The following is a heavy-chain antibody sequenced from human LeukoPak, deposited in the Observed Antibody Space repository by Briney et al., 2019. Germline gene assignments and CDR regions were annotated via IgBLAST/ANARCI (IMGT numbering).Heavy chain of an antibody. CDR1: GYTXTSYG. D-gene: IGHD6-13*01. Sequence: GASVKVSCKASGYTXTSYGISWVRQAPGQGLEWMGWISAYNGNTNYAQKLQGRVTMTTDTSTSTAYMELRSLRSDDTAVYYCARDNLQAAAGPSFDYWGQGTLVTVSS. V-gene: IGHV1-18*01. CDR2: ISAYNGNT. CDR3: ARDNLQAAAGPSFDY. J-gene: IGHJ4*02.